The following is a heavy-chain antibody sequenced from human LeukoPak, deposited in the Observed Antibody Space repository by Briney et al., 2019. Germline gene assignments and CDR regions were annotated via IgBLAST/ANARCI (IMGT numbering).Heavy chain of an antibody. V-gene: IGHV3-30*02. J-gene: IGHJ6*03. CDR3: ARDPSRPYDNYMDV. Sequence: GGSLRLSCEATGFSLSNYDMHWVRQAPGKGLEWVAFMRFDGSNRYYADSVKGRFTMYRDKSKNTLYLQMDSLRVEDTTVYYCARDPSRPYDNYMDVWGKGTTVTISS. CDR1: GFSLSNYD. CDR2: MRFDGSNR.